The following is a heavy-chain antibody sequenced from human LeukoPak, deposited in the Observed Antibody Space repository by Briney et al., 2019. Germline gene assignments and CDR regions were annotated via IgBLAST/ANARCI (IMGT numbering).Heavy chain of an antibody. V-gene: IGHV3-48*03. Sequence: GGSLRLSCAASGFTFSSYEMSWVRQAPGKGLEWVSYISSSGSTIYYADSVKGRFTISRDNAKNSLYLQMNSLRAEDTAVYYCAREGPSGSYAVFDYWGQGTLVTVSS. D-gene: IGHD1-26*01. J-gene: IGHJ4*02. CDR1: GFTFSSYE. CDR3: AREGPSGSYAVFDY. CDR2: ISSSGSTI.